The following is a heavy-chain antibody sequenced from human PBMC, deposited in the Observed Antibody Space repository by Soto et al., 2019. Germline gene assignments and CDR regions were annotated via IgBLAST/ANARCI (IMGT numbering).Heavy chain of an antibody. V-gene: IGHV5-10-1*01. CDR2: IDPSDSYT. CDR3: ASHLMVRGQLNFDY. Sequence: GESLKISCKGSGYSFTTYWIGWMRQKPGKGLEWMGRIDPSDSYTNYSPSFQGHVTISADKSISTAYLQWSSLKASDTAMYYCASHLMVRGQLNFDYWGQGTLVTVSS. J-gene: IGHJ4*02. D-gene: IGHD3-10*01. CDR1: GYSFTTYW.